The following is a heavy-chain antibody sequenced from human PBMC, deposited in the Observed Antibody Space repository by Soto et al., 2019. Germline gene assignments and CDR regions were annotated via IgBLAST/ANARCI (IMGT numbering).Heavy chain of an antibody. Sequence: SETLSLTCTVSGGSISSSSYYWGWIRQPPGKGLEWIGYIHYSGSTTYNPSLKSRVTISVDTSKNQFSLKLRSVIVADTAVYHCARFVRSCSGTTCYTRADVWGQGTTVTVSS. CDR1: GGSISSSSYY. D-gene: IGHD2-2*02. CDR2: IHYSGST. CDR3: ARFVRSCSGTTCYTRADV. V-gene: IGHV4-61*05. J-gene: IGHJ6*02.